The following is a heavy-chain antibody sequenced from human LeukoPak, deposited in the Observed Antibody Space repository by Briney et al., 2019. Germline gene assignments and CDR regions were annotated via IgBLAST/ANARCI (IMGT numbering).Heavy chain of an antibody. D-gene: IGHD1-26*01. V-gene: IGHV1-46*01. CDR1: GYAFSNYY. CDR2: IRPRDGDT. CDR3: AREVGAQDY. J-gene: IGHJ4*02. Sequence: GASAKVSCKASGYAFSNYYIHWVRQAPAQGLEWMGIIRPRDGDTNYAQKFQGGVTMTRDMSSSTVYMELSSLTYEDWAVYYCAREVGAQDYWGQGTLVTVSS.